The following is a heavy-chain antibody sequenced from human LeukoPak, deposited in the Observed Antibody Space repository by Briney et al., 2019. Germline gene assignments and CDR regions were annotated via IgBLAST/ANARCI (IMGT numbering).Heavy chain of an antibody. J-gene: IGHJ4*02. CDR1: GFIFGNYA. Sequence: GGSLRLSCAASGFIFGNYAMTWVRQAPGKGLQWVADIKEDGNVKNYMDSVKGRFTISRDNAGNSLFLQMDSLRAEDTAIYYCVKNAGWYRLDYWGQGILVTVSS. CDR3: VKNAGWYRLDY. V-gene: IGHV3-7*03. CDR2: IKEDGNVK. D-gene: IGHD6-19*01.